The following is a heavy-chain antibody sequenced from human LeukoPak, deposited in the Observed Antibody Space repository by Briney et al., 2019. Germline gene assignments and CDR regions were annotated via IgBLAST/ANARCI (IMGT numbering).Heavy chain of an antibody. Sequence: ASVKVSCKASGGTFSSYAISWVRQAPGQGLEWMGGIIPIFGTANYAQKFQGRVTITADESTSTAYMELSSLRSEDTAVYYCARAHEMVRGVMLTWFDPWGQGTLVTVSS. CDR3: ARAHEMVRGVMLTWFDP. J-gene: IGHJ5*02. CDR1: GGTFSSYA. CDR2: IIPIFGTA. D-gene: IGHD3-10*01. V-gene: IGHV1-69*13.